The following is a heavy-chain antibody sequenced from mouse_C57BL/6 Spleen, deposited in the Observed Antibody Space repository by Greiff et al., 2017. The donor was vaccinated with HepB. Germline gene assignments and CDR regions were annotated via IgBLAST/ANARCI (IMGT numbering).Heavy chain of an antibody. CDR3: ARYDDDGAWFAY. Sequence: VQLQQSGAELVKPGASVKMSCKASGYTFTSYWITWVKQRPGQGLEWIGDIYPGSGSTNYNEKFKSKATLTVDTSSSTAYMQLSSLTSEDSAVYYCARYDDDGAWFAYWGQGTLVTVSA. V-gene: IGHV1-55*01. CDR2: IYPGSGST. CDR1: GYTFTSYW. J-gene: IGHJ3*01. D-gene: IGHD2-4*01.